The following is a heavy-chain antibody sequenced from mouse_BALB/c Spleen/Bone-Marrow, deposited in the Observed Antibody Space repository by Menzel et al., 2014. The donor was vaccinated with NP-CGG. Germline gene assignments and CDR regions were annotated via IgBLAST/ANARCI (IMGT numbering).Heavy chain of an antibody. CDR2: INPFNDYT. CDR1: GYTFTNHH. J-gene: IGHJ2*01. V-gene: IGHV1S45*01. Sequence: VHLQQPGAELVRPGASMKITCKAFGYTFTNHHMNWVKQRPGQGLDWIGCINPFNDYTTYNQKFKGKATLTVDKSSSTAYMERSSLTSEDSAVYYCARSRGSLYYFDYWGQGTTLTVSS. CDR3: ARSRGSLYYFDY. D-gene: IGHD1-1*02.